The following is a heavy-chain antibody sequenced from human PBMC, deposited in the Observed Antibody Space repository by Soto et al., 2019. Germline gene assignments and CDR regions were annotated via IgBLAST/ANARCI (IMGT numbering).Heavy chain of an antibody. CDR3: GAEGRSDGSLDY. J-gene: IGHJ4*02. D-gene: IGHD1-26*01. CDR2: IVVGSGNT. Sequence: QMQLVQSGPEVKKPGTSVKVSCKASGFTFTSSAMQWVRQARGQRLEWIGWIVVGSGNTNYAQKFQEKVTITRDMSTSTAKMELGGLGSGDTAGYYGGAEGRSDGSLDYWGQGTLGTVSS. CDR1: GFTFTSSA. V-gene: IGHV1-58*02.